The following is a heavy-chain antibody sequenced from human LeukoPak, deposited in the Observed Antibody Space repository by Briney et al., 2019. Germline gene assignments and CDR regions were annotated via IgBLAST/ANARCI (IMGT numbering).Heavy chain of an antibody. D-gene: IGHD1-26*01. CDR3: AAHSGSFIDY. CDR2: ISSSSSTI. Sequence: PGGSLRLSCAASGFTFSSYSMNWVRQAPGKGLEWVSYISSSSSTIYYADSVKGRFTISRDNAKNSLYLQMNSLRAEDTAVYYCAAHSGSFIDYWGQGTLVTVSS. CDR1: GFTFSSYS. J-gene: IGHJ4*02. V-gene: IGHV3-48*01.